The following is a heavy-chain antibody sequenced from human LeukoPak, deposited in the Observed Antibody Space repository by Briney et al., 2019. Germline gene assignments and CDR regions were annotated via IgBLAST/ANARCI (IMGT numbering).Heavy chain of an antibody. CDR2: ISGSGDNT. CDR1: GFTFSSYA. Sequence: GGSLRLSCAASGFTFSSYAMSWVRQAPGKGLEWVSGISGSGDNTYYADSVKGRFTISRDNSKNTLYVQMNSLRAEDTAVYYCAKEYYYDSSGLKDYWGQGTLVTVSS. V-gene: IGHV3-23*01. J-gene: IGHJ4*02. D-gene: IGHD3-22*01. CDR3: AKEYYYDSSGLKDY.